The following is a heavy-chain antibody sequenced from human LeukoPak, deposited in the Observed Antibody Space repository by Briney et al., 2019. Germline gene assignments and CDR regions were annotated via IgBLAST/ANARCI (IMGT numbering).Heavy chain of an antibody. CDR1: GYTSTDYD. CDR3: ARRGLGTTQRYFEY. V-gene: IGHV1-18*01. J-gene: IGHJ4*02. Sequence: GASVKVSCKASGYTSTDYDITWVRQAPGQGLEWMGWISAYNGHTNYAQKLQGRITVTTDTSTSTSYMELRSLRSDGTAVYYCARRGLGTTQRYFEYWGQGTLVIVSS. D-gene: IGHD1-7*01. CDR2: ISAYNGHT.